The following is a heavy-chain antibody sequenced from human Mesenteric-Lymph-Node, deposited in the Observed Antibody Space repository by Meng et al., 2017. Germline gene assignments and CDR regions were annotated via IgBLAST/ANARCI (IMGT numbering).Heavy chain of an antibody. J-gene: IGHJ5*02. Sequence: GGSLRLSCAASGLTFTNAWMTWVRQAPGKGLEWVGRIKSKIDGEATDYAAPVKGRFSISRDDSKNMLYLEMNSLKTEDTAVYFCTTVDLPGHVIYNHWGQGTLVTVSS. D-gene: IGHD3/OR15-3a*01. V-gene: IGHV3-15*01. CDR2: IKSKIDGEAT. CDR1: GLTFTNAW. CDR3: TTVDLPGHVIYNH.